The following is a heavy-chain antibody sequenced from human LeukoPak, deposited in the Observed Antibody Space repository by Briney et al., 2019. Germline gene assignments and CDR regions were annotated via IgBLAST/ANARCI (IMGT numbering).Heavy chain of an antibody. V-gene: IGHV3-48*03. CDR1: GFTFSNYE. CDR2: ISDSGSAI. D-gene: IGHD3-16*01. J-gene: IGHJ6*02. Sequence: GGSLRLSCAASGFTFSNYEMNWVRQAPGKGLECVSYISDSGSAIFYADSVKGRFTISRDNAKNSLFLQMNSLRAEDTAVYYCARGKGRSFGIIRGDGYGMDVWGRGTTVTVSS. CDR3: ARGKGRSFGIIRGDGYGMDV.